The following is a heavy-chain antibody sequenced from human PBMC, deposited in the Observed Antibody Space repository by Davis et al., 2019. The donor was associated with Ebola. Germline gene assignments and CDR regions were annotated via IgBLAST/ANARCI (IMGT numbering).Heavy chain of an antibody. J-gene: IGHJ4*02. CDR3: AKVGYGWYYYFDS. Sequence: PGESLKISCAASGFTFSSYGMSWVRQAPGKGLEWVSAISGAGGSTYYADSAKGRFTISRDNSKNTLSLQMDSLRAEDTAVYYCAKVGYGWYYYFDSWGPGTLVTVSS. D-gene: IGHD6-19*01. CDR2: ISGAGGST. CDR1: GFTFSSYG. V-gene: IGHV3-23*01.